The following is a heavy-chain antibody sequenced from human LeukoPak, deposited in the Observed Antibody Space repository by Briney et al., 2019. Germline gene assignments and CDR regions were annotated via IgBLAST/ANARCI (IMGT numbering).Heavy chain of an antibody. D-gene: IGHD4-23*01. CDR3: ARGRPHGNDY. V-gene: IGHV3-74*01. Sequence: GGSLRLSCATSGFTFSTYGMHWVRQAPGKGLVWVSRIASDGSSTTYADSVKGRFSISRDNAKNTLYLQMNSLRVEDTAVYYCARGRPHGNDYWGQGTLVTVSS. J-gene: IGHJ4*02. CDR2: IASDGSST. CDR1: GFTFSTYG.